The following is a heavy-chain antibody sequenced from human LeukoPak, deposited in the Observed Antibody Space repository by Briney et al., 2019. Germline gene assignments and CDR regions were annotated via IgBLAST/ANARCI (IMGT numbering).Heavy chain of an antibody. CDR3: ARTLSNWNYPTWLDP. Sequence: GGSLRLSCAASGFTFDDYGMHWVRQAPGRGLEWVSGINYSGGSIGYADSVKGRFTISRDNSKNSLYLQMNSLRSEDTAVYYCARTLSNWNYPTWLDPWGQGTLVTVSS. J-gene: IGHJ5*02. CDR2: INYSGGSI. CDR1: GFTFDDYG. D-gene: IGHD1-7*01. V-gene: IGHV3-9*01.